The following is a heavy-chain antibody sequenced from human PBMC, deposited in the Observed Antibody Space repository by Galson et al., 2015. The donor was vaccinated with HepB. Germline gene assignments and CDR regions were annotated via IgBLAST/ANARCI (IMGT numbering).Heavy chain of an antibody. CDR3: AREQLVGFLEWGWDYYYYGMDV. CDR1: GFTFSSYA. V-gene: IGHV3-30*04. J-gene: IGHJ6*02. CDR2: ISYDGSNK. D-gene: IGHD3-3*01. Sequence: SLRLSCAASGFTFSSYAMHWVRQAPGKGLEWVAVISYDGSNKYYADSVKGRFTISRDNSNNTLYLQMNSLRAEDTAVYYCAREQLVGFLEWGWDYYYYGMDVWGQGTTVTVSS.